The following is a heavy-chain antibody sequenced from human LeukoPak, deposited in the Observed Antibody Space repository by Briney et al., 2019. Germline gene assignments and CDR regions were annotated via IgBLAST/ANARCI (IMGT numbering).Heavy chain of an antibody. CDR2: IYSGGST. Sequence: SETLSLTCTVSGGSIGSYHWSWIRQPPGKGLQWIGFIYSGGSTSYNPSLKSRVTISVDTSKNQFSLRLSSVTSADTAVYYCARGNSGYDYAFDIWGRGTMVTVSP. J-gene: IGHJ3*02. CDR1: GGSIGSYH. V-gene: IGHV4-59*01. CDR3: ARGNSGYDYAFDI. D-gene: IGHD5-12*01.